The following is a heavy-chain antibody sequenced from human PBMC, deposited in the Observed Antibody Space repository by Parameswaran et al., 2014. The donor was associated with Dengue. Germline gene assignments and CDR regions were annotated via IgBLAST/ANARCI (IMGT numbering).Heavy chain of an antibody. CDR1: GFTFSSYS. V-gene: IGHV3-21*04. Sequence: GESLKISCAASGFTFSSYSMSWVRQAPGKGLEWVSSISSSSSYIYYADSVKGRFTISRDNAKNSLYLQMNSLRAEDTALYYCARDSSGSYGSGAFDIWGQGTMVTVSS. J-gene: IGHJ3*02. D-gene: IGHD1-26*01. CDR2: ISSSSSYI. CDR3: ARDSSGSYGSGAFDI.